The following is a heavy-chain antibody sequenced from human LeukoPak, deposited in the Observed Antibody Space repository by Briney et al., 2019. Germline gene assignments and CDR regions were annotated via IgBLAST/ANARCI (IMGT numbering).Heavy chain of an antibody. CDR1: GFTFSNYW. Sequence: GGSLRLSCAASGFTFSNYWMTWVRQAPGKGLELVANIKQDGSEKYYVDSVKGRFTISRDNAKNSLYLQMNGLRAEDTAVYYCARNQRRVDFWGQGTLVTVSS. CDR3: ARNQRRVDF. J-gene: IGHJ4*02. V-gene: IGHV3-7*01. D-gene: IGHD1-14*01. CDR2: IKQDGSEK.